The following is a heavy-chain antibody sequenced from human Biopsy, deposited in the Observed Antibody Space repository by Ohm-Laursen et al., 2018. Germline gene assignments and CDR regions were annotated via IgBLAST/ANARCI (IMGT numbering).Heavy chain of an antibody. D-gene: IGHD5/OR15-5a*01. CDR3: AKDLSVYYYYGIDV. V-gene: IGHV3-30*18. CDR1: GFTFRTYG. Sequence: SLRLSCTASGFTFRTYGMHWVRLAPGKGLEWVAVISYDQITKHYADSVRGRFTISRDNSKNTLYLQVNSLRAEDTAVYYCAKDLSVYYYYGIDVWGKGTTVTVSS. CDR2: ISYDQITK. J-gene: IGHJ6*04.